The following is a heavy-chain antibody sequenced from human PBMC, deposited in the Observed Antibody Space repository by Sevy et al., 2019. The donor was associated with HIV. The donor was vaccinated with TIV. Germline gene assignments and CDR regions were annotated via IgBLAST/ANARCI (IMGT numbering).Heavy chain of an antibody. CDR2: IKQEGTEK. D-gene: IGHD3-16*01. Sequence: GGSLRLSCAASGFTFSTYWMSWVRQAPGKGLEWVANIKQEGTEKYYVDSVKGRFTISRDNAKNSLYQQMNSLRAEDTAVYYCARVQVPWGAQVLDLWGRGTLVTVSS. V-gene: IGHV3-7*01. J-gene: IGHJ2*01. CDR3: ARVQVPWGAQVLDL. CDR1: GFTFSTYW.